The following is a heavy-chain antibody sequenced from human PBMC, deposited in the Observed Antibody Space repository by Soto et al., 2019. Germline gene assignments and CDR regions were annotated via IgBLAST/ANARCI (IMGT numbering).Heavy chain of an antibody. CDR1: GFTFSSYA. V-gene: IGHV3-23*01. J-gene: IGHJ5*02. CDR3: AKDRGGYCSSTSCFDWFDP. CDR2: ISGSGGST. Sequence: EVQLLESGGGLVQPGGSLRLSCAASGFTFSSYAMSWVRQAPGKGLEWVSAISGSGGSTYYADSVKGRFTISRDNSKNTLYLQMNSLRAEDTAVYYCAKDRGGYCSSTSCFDWFDPWGQGTLVTVSS. D-gene: IGHD2-2*01.